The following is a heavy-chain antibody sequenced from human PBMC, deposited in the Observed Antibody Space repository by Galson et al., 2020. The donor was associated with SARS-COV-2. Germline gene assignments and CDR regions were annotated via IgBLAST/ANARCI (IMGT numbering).Heavy chain of an antibody. D-gene: IGHD3-9*01. CDR1: GGSFSGYY. V-gene: IGHV4-34*01. CDR3: SKRNELVGFWILLLSNYNYVMDV. J-gene: IGHJ6*02. Sequence: SETLSLTCAVYGGSFSGYYWTWISQPPGKGLEWMGEINHSGSSNYNQSLKSRVTMSVHTTKNQFSLKLSSVTAADTGVYYCSKRNELVGFWILLLSNYNYVMDVWGRGTTVTVSS. CDR2: INHSGSS.